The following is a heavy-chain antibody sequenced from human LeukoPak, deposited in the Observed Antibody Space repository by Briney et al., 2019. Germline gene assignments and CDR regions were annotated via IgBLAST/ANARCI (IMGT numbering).Heavy chain of an antibody. CDR2: IYYSGST. V-gene: IGHV4-59*12. CDR1: GGSISSYY. D-gene: IGHD3-16*01. J-gene: IGHJ4*02. Sequence: SETLSLTCTVSGGSISSYYWSWIRQPPGKGLEWIGYIYYSGSTNYNPSLKSRVTISVDTSKNQFSLKLSSVTAADTAVYYCAREPRWAGDLGGFDSWGQGPLVTVSS. CDR3: AREPRWAGDLGGFDS.